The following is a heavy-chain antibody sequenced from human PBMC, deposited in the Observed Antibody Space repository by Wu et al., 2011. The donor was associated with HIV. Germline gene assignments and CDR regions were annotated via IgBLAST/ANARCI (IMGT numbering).Heavy chain of an antibody. D-gene: IGHD4-11*01. CDR3: ARATTPPVTSRGPYYYMDV. J-gene: IGHJ6*03. Sequence: QVQLVQSGAEVKKPGASVKVSCKAAGYTFTSYYMHWVRQAPGQGLEWMGIFNPSVGTTSYAQKFQGRVTMTRDTSTSTVYMELSSLRSEDTAVYYCARATTPPVTSRGPYYYMDVWGKGPRSPSP. V-gene: IGHV1-46*01. CDR1: GYTFTSYY. CDR2: FNPSVGTT.